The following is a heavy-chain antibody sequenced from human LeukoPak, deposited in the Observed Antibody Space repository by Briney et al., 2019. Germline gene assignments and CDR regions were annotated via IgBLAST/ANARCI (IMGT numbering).Heavy chain of an antibody. D-gene: IGHD3-22*01. CDR2: ISGSGGST. Sequence: GGTLRLSCAASGFTFSHYGMTWVRQAPGKGLEWVSAISGSGGSTYYAGSVKGRFTISRDNSKNTLYLQMNSLRAEDTAVYYCARTPRYYDLVYYFDYWGQGTLVTVSS. CDR3: ARTPRYYDLVYYFDY. J-gene: IGHJ4*02. CDR1: GFTFSHYG. V-gene: IGHV3-23*01.